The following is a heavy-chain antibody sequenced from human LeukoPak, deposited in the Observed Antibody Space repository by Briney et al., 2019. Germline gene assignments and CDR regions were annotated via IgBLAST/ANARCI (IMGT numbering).Heavy chain of an antibody. Sequence: GESLKISCAASGFTFSSYGMHWVRQAPGKGLEWVAFIRYDGSNKYYADSVKGRFTISRDNSKNTLYLQMNSLRAEDTAVYYCANLGYSYGDYWGQGTLVTVPS. CDR2: IRYDGSNK. CDR1: GFTFSSYG. V-gene: IGHV3-30*02. CDR3: ANLGYSYGDY. D-gene: IGHD5-18*01. J-gene: IGHJ4*02.